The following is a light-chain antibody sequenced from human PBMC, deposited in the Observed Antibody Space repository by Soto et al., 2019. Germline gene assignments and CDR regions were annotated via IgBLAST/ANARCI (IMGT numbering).Light chain of an antibody. J-gene: IGKJ2*01. Sequence: EIVLTQSPGTVSLSPGERATLSCRASQSVSSRNLAWYRQKPGQAPSLLIFGASNRDTGIPDRFSGSGSGTDFTLTISRREPEDCAVYYCLRYGDAPPAYTFGQGTKLEIK. CDR2: GAS. V-gene: IGKV3-20*01. CDR1: QSVSSRN. CDR3: LRYGDAPPAYT.